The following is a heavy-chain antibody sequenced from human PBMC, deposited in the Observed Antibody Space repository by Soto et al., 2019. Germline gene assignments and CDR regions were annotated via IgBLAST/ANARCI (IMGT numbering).Heavy chain of an antibody. Sequence: GGSLRLSCAASGFTSSSYAMSWVRQAPGKGLEWVSAISGSGGSTYYADSVKGRFTISRDNSKNTPYLQMNSLRAEDTAVYYCAKVGGDTMIVVVSRHYFDYWGQGTLVTVSS. D-gene: IGHD3-22*01. J-gene: IGHJ4*02. CDR1: GFTSSSYA. CDR3: AKVGGDTMIVVVSRHYFDY. CDR2: ISGSGGST. V-gene: IGHV3-23*01.